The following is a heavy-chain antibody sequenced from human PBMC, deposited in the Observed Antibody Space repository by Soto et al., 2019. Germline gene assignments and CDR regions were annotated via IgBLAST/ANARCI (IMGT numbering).Heavy chain of an antibody. D-gene: IGHD2-8*01. V-gene: IGHV1-18*04. CDR2: ISAYNGNT. J-gene: IGHJ6*02. Sequence: AASVKVSCKASGYTFTGYGISWVRQAPGPGLEWMGWISAYNGNTNYAQKVQGRVTMTTDTSTSTAYMETRSLRSDDTAVYYCARDQLMVHAAVFDNDYYYYGMDVWG. CDR1: GYTFTGYG. CDR3: ARDQLMVHAAVFDNDYYYYGMDV.